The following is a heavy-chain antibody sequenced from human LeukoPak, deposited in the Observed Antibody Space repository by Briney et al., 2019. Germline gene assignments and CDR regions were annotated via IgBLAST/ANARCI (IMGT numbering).Heavy chain of an antibody. J-gene: IGHJ6*02. CDR1: GGSISSRSYY. Sequence: SETLSLTCSVSGGSISSRSYYWGWVRQPPGKGLEWIGSTYYTGSTYYNPSLRSRVSISGDTSKNQVSLKVNSVTAADAAVYYCARLGAAPGPPHYFYYGMDVWGQGTTVTVS. CDR2: TYYTGST. D-gene: IGHD6-13*01. V-gene: IGHV4-39*01. CDR3: ARLGAAPGPPHYFYYGMDV.